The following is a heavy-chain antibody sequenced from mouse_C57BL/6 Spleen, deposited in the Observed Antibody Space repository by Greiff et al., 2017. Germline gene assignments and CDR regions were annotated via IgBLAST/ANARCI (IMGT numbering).Heavy chain of an antibody. J-gene: IGHJ3*01. D-gene: IGHD2-3*01. CDR3: ARSPYERTFFAY. CDR1: GYSITSGYY. V-gene: IGHV3-6*01. CDR2: ISYDGSN. Sequence: EVKLMESGPGLVKPSQSLSLTCSVTGYSITSGYYWNWIRQFPGNKLEWMGYISYDGSNNYNPSLKNRITITRDTSKNQFFLKLNSVTTEDTATYYCARSPYERTFFAYWGHGTLVTVSA.